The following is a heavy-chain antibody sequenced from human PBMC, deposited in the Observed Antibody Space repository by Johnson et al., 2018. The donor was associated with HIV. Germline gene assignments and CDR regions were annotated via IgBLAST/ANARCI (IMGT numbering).Heavy chain of an antibody. V-gene: IGHV3-53*01. CDR2: IYSGGTT. J-gene: IGHJ3*01. CDR3: ARESANSGRYSGAFDV. CDR1: GFTVSSNY. Sequence: VQLVESGGGLIQPGGSLRLSCAASGFTVSSNYMSWVRQAPGKGLEWVSVIYSGGTTYYADSVKGRFTISRDNSKNTLYLQMNSLRAEDTAVYYWARESANSGRYSGAFDVWGQGTMVIVSS. D-gene: IGHD1-26*01.